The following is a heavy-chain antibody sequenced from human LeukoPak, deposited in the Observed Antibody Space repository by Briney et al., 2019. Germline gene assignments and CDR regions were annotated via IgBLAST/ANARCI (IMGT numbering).Heavy chain of an antibody. CDR1: GGSLSAYY. J-gene: IGHJ2*01. D-gene: IGHD3-10*01. CDR2: VNHSGST. CDR3: ARGRGSGGAADKGWYFDL. Sequence: PSETLSLTCAVYGGSLSAYYWSWIRQPPGKGLEWIGEVNHSGSTNYNPSLKSRVTISVDTSKNQFSLKLSSVTAADTAVYYCARGRGSGGAADKGWYFDLWGRGTLVTVSS. V-gene: IGHV4-34*01.